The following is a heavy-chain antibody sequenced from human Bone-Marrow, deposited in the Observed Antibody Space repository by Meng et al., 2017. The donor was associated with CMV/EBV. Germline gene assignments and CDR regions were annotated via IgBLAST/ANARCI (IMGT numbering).Heavy chain of an antibody. CDR2: ISSSSSTI. CDR1: GFTFSSYS. J-gene: IGHJ4*02. CDR3: ARVLYSSSSPFDY. V-gene: IGHV3-48*04. D-gene: IGHD6-6*01. Sequence: LSLTCAASGFTFSSYSMNWVRQAPGKGLEWVSYISSSSSTIYYADSVKGRFTISRDNAKNSLYLQMNSLRAEDTAVYYCARVLYSSSSPFDYWGQGTLVTVSS.